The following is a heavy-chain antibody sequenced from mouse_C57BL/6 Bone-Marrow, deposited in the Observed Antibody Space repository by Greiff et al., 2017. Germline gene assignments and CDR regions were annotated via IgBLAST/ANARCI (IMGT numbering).Heavy chain of an antibody. D-gene: IGHD1-1*01. Sequence: QVQLQQPGAELVMPGASVKLSCKASGYTFTSYWMHWVKQRPGQGLEWIGEIDPSDSYTNYNQKFKGKSTLTVDKSSSTAYMQLSSLTSEDSAVYYCARSPHYYGSSLDWWGQGTTLTVSS. J-gene: IGHJ2*01. CDR1: GYTFTSYW. CDR2: IDPSDSYT. CDR3: ARSPHYYGSSLDW. V-gene: IGHV1-69*01.